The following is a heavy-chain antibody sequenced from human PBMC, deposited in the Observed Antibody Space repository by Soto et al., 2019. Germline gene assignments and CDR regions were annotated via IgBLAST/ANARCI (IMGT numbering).Heavy chain of an antibody. Sequence: VQLVESGGGVVQPGKSLRLSCAASGFTFSNYAMTWVRQAPGKGLQWVSAISGSGSSTKYADSVKGRFTISRDNSKSTLSLQMNSLRGEDTAVYFCARGFATTGYLVDYWGQGTLVTVSS. J-gene: IGHJ4*02. CDR2: ISGSGSST. V-gene: IGHV3-23*04. D-gene: IGHD3-9*01. CDR1: GFTFSNYA. CDR3: ARGFATTGYLVDY.